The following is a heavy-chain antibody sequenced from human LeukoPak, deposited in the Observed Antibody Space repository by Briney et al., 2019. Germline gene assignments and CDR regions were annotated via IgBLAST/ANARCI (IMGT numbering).Heavy chain of an antibody. D-gene: IGHD6-19*01. V-gene: IGHV3-23*01. CDR2: IRPDGDRT. CDR3: AREQSGTRGWYTVDY. CDR1: GFTFSTYA. J-gene: IGHJ4*02. Sequence: GGSLRLSCAASGFTFSTYAITWVRQGPGKGLEWVSAIRPDGDRTYYASFVRGRFTISRDNSKDTVYLQINGLRVEDTAVYYCAREQSGTRGWYTVDYWGQGTLVTVSS.